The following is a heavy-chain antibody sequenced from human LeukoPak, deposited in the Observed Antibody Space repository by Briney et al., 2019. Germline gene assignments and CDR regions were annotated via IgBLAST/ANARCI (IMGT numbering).Heavy chain of an antibody. CDR1: GGPFSGYY. V-gene: IGHV4-34*01. J-gene: IGHJ4*02. CDR3: ARLRQVTTDY. D-gene: IGHD4-17*01. Sequence: SETLSLTCAVYGGPFSGYYWSWIRQPPGKGLEWIGEINHSGSTNYNPSLKSRVTISVDTSKNQFSLKLSSVTAADTAVYYCARLRQVTTDYWGQGTLVTVSS. CDR2: INHSGST.